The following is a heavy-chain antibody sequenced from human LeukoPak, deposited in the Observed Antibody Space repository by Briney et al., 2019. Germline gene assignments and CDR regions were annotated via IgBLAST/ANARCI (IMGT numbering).Heavy chain of an antibody. Sequence: SETLSLTCTVSGGSISGYYWSWIRQPAGKGLEWIGRIYTSGSTNYNPSLKSRVTMSVDTSKNQFSLKLSSVTAADTAVYYCARLALTNPWDNWFDPWGQGTLVTVSS. V-gene: IGHV4-4*07. CDR1: GGSISGYY. D-gene: IGHD1-1*01. J-gene: IGHJ5*02. CDR2: IYTSGST. CDR3: ARLALTNPWDNWFDP.